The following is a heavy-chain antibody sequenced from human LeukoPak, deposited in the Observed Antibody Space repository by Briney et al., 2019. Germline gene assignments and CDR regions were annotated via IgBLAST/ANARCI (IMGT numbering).Heavy chain of an antibody. Sequence: QAGGSLRLSCAASGFTFSSYSMNWVRQAPGKGLEWVSCISGASSTIYYADSVKGRFTISRDNAKSSLYLQMISLRDEDTAVYYCARRLGTTMLDYWGQGTLVTVSS. J-gene: IGHJ4*02. V-gene: IGHV3-48*02. CDR2: ISGASSTI. CDR3: ARRLGTTMLDY. CDR1: GFTFSSYS. D-gene: IGHD1-26*01.